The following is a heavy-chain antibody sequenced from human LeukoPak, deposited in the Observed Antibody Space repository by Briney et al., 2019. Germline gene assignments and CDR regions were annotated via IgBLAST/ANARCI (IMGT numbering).Heavy chain of an antibody. Sequence: PSETLSLTCAVSGXSITSSTWWTWVRQPPGKGLEWIGEVFYSRSTNSNPSLKSRLTMSVDDSKHEFSLRLTAVTAADTAVCYCASGGLVSRYLDHWGQGALVNVSP. CDR3: ASGGLVSRYLDH. J-gene: IGHJ4*02. CDR1: GXSITSSTW. CDR2: VFYSRST. V-gene: IGHV4-4*02. D-gene: IGHD3-9*01.